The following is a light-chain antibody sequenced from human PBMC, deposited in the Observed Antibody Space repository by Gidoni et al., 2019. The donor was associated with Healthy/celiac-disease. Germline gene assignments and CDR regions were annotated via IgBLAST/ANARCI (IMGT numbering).Light chain of an antibody. CDR2: GAS. CDR3: QQYNNWAPD. CDR1: QSVSSN. J-gene: IGKJ4*01. Sequence: ERVMTQSPATLSVSPGERATLSFTASQSVSSNLACYQQKPGHAPRLLIYGASPRATGIPVRFSGSGSGTEVTLTISSLQSEDFAVYYGQQYNNWAPDFGGGTKVEIK. V-gene: IGKV3-15*01.